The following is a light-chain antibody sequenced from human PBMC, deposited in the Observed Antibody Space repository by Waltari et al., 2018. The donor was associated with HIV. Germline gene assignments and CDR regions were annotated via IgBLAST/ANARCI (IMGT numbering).Light chain of an antibody. CDR1: QSLLHSTGYNF. V-gene: IGKV2-28*01. CDR3: LQARQTPWT. Sequence: DIVMRPFPLSLPVTPGEQASMPCISRQSLLHSTGYNFLDWYFKRPGQSPQLIIYMASYRASGVPDRISGSGSGTNFTLRIGRVATEDVGVYYCLQARQTPWTFGPGTKVEI. J-gene: IGKJ1*01. CDR2: MAS.